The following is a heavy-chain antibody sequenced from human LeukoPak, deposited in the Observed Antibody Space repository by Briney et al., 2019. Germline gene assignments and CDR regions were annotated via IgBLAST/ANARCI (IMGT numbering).Heavy chain of an antibody. Sequence: KASETLSLTCTVSGASISDSSYYWAWLRQPPGKGLEWIGSIHYSGNTYYNPSLKSRVTISVDTSKNQFSLKLTSVTAADTAVYYCAINAGYSNIWFDFDYWGQGTLVTVSS. D-gene: IGHD6-13*01. CDR1: GASISDSSYY. CDR3: AINAGYSNIWFDFDY. J-gene: IGHJ4*02. V-gene: IGHV4-39*01. CDR2: IHYSGNT.